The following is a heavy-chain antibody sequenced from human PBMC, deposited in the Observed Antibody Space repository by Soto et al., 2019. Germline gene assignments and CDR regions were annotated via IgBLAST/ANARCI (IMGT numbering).Heavy chain of an antibody. CDR3: AKDGGSVCSGGTCYFQAPDY. CDR2: ITGSGKSA. V-gene: IGHV3-23*01. J-gene: IGHJ4*02. CDR1: GFTFSTFV. Sequence: GGSLRLSCAASGFTFSTFVMTWVRQVPGEGLEWVSSITGSGKSAYYADSVKGRFTISRDNSKNTLSVQMNGLRVEDTALYYCAKDGGSVCSGGTCYFQAPDYWGQGTLVTVSS. D-gene: IGHD2-15*01.